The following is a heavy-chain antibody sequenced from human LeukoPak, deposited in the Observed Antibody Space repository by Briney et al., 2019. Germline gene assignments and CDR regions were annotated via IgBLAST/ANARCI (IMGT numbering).Heavy chain of an antibody. CDR2: IYYSGST. Sequence: SETLSLTCTVSGGSISSHYWSWIRQPPGKGLEWIGYIYYSGSTNYNPSLKSRVTISVDTSKNQFSLRLSSVTAADTAVYYCARHRYYYDSSGYYYQPWGQGTLVTVSS. V-gene: IGHV4-59*11. J-gene: IGHJ5*02. D-gene: IGHD3-22*01. CDR3: ARHRYYYDSSGYYYQP. CDR1: GGSISSHY.